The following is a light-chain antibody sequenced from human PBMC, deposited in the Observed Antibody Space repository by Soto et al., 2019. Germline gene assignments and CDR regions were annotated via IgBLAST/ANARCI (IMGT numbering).Light chain of an antibody. CDR1: QIVSSY. V-gene: IGKV3-11*01. Sequence: EIVLTQSPATLSLSPGERATHSCRASQIVSSYLAWYQQKPGQAPRLLIFDASNRATGIPARFSGSGSGTDFTLTISSLEPEDFAVYYCQQRSNWLTFGGGTKVDIK. CDR3: QQRSNWLT. J-gene: IGKJ4*01. CDR2: DAS.